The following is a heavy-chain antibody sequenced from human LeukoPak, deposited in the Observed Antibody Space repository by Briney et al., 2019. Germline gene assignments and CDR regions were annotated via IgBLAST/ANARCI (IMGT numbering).Heavy chain of an antibody. CDR3: ARLIIAAAGPGRWFDP. CDR2: IYYSGST. CDR1: GGSISSSNYY. Sequence: SETLSLTCTVSGGSISSSNYYWGWIRQPPRKGLEWIESIYYSGSTFYHPSLKTPFTMSVHRSKNQFYLTLSPVTAADTAVYYCARLIIAAAGPGRWFDPWGQGTLVTVSS. V-gene: IGHV4-39*01. J-gene: IGHJ5*02. D-gene: IGHD6-13*01.